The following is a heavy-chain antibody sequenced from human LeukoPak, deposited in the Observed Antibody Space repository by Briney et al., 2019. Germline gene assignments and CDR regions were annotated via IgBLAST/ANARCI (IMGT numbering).Heavy chain of an antibody. V-gene: IGHV3-23*01. D-gene: IGHD3-10*02. CDR1: GFSFSDYA. J-gene: IGHJ5*02. CDR3: ASNVYVHWFDT. CDR2: IPGDSANT. Sequence: GGSLILSCAASGFSFSDYAMSWVRQAPGKGLEWVSLIPGDSANTYYADSVKGRFAISRDNSKNMLYLQINNLRAEDTAIYYSASNVYVHWFDTWGQGTLVTVSS.